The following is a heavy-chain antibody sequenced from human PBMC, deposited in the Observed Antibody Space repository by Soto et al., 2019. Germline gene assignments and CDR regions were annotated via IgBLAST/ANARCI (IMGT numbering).Heavy chain of an antibody. CDR1: GDTFNFYS. Sequence: QVQLVPSGAEVKRPGSSVKVSCKASGDTFNFYSINWVRQAPGLGLEWMGRVNPILSMSNYAQRFQGRVTMTADKSTSTAYMELRGLRSEDTAIYYCATSYGSGYRAFDFWGQGALVTVSS. CDR2: VNPILSMS. CDR3: ATSYGSGYRAFDF. V-gene: IGHV1-69*04. D-gene: IGHD3-10*01. J-gene: IGHJ4*02.